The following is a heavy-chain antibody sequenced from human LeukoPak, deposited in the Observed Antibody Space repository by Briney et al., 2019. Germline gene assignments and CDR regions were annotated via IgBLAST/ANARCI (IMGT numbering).Heavy chain of an antibody. CDR2: IDPSGGST. D-gene: IGHD2-2*01. V-gene: IGHV1-46*01. CDR1: GYTFTSYY. Sequence: GASVTVSCKASGYTFTSYYMHWVRQAPGQGLKWMGIIDPSGGSTSYAQKFQDRVTMTWDMSTSTVYMELSSLRSEDTAVYYCARDEEYCSSTSCINWGQGTLVTVSS. J-gene: IGHJ4*02. CDR3: ARDEEYCSSTSCIN.